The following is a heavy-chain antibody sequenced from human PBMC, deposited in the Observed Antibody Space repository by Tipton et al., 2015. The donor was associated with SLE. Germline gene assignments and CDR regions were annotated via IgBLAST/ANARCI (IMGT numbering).Heavy chain of an antibody. Sequence: TLSLTCTVSDVSITSHYCSWIRPTPGKGLQYIGYIFFPGSTNYNPSLKSRVTTSVDTSKNQFSLRLTSVTAADTAVYFCAREGWGASFGVAFDVWGQGTMVTVSS. D-gene: IGHD1-26*01. CDR2: IFFPGST. J-gene: IGHJ3*01. CDR1: DVSITSHY. CDR3: AREGWGASFGVAFDV. V-gene: IGHV4-59*11.